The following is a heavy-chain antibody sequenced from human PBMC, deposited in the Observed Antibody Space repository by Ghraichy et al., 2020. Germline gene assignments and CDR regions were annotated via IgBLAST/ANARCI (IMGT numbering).Heavy chain of an antibody. V-gene: IGHV4-59*12. D-gene: IGHD5-12*01. Sequence: ESLNISCTVSGASFSSSYWSWIRQSPGKGLEWIGYIYHNGGTSYNPALHSRVTMSQDTSKNQFSLELNSVTAADTAVYYCARRRRTSVEGYSGGAFDYWGQGSLVTVSS. CDR2: IYHNGGT. CDR3: ARRRRTSVEGYSGGAFDY. J-gene: IGHJ4*02. CDR1: GASFSSSY.